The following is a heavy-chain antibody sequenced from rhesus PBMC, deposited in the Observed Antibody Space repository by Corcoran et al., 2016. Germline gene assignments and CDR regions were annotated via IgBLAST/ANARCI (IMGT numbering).Heavy chain of an antibody. CDR1: GGSISDSYY. CDR3: ARFDWVTGIEVDY. CDR2: IYGSSGST. J-gene: IGHJ4*01. Sequence: QVQLQESGPGLVKPSETLSLTCAVSGGSISDSYYWNWIRQPPGKGLEWIGIIYGSSGSTYYNPALKSRVTSSKDTSKNQFSLKLSSVTAADTAVYYCARFDWVTGIEVDYWGQGVLVTVSS. V-gene: IGHV4S7*01. D-gene: IGHD5-42*01.